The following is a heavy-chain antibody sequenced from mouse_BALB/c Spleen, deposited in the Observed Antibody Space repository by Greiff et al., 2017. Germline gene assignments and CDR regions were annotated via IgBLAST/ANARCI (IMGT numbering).Heavy chain of an antibody. CDR3: TRRDYGPWFAY. CDR1: GFTFSNYW. V-gene: IGHV6-6*02. CDR2: IRLKSNNYAT. Sequence: EVMLVESGGGLVQPGGSMKLSCVASGFTFSNYWMNWVRQSPEKGLEWVAEIRLKSNNYATHYAESVKGRFTISRDDSKSSVYLQMNNLRAEDTGIYYCTRRDYGPWFAYWGQGTLVTVSA. J-gene: IGHJ3*01. D-gene: IGHD1-1*02.